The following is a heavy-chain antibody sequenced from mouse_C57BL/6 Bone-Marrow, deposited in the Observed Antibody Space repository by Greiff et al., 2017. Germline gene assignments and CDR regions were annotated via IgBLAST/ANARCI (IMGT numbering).Heavy chain of an antibody. J-gene: IGHJ4*01. V-gene: IGHV2-5*01. CDR2: IWRGGST. Sequence: QVQLQQSGPGLVQPSQSLSITCTVSGFSLTSYGVHWVRQSPGKGLEWLGVIWRGGSTDYNAAFMSRLSITKDNSKSQVFFKMNSLQADDTAIYYCAKNWATTMPYYDAMDYWGQGTSVTVSS. D-gene: IGHD2-1*01. CDR1: GFSLTSYG. CDR3: AKNWATTMPYYDAMDY.